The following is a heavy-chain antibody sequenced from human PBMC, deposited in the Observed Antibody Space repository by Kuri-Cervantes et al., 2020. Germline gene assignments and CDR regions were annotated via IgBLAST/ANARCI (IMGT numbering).Heavy chain of an antibody. CDR2: ISWDGGST. J-gene: IGHJ4*02. V-gene: IGHV3-43D*04. D-gene: IGHD1-26*01. CDR3: ARDKKGSSGSYYFDL. CDR1: GFTFDDYA. Sequence: GGSLRLSCAASGFTFDDYAMHWVRQAPGKGLEWVSLISWDGGSTYYADSVKGRFTFSRDNSKNTMYLQMNSLRVEDTAVYYCARDKKGSSGSYYFDLWGQGALVTVSS.